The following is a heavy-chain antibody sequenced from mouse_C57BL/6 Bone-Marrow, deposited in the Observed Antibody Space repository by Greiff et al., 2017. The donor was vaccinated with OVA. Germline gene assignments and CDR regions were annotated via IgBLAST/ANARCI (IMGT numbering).Heavy chain of an antibody. Sequence: QVQLQQSGAELVRPGASVTLSCKASGYTFTDYEMHWVKQTPVHGLEWIGAIDPETGGTAYNQKFKGKAILTADKSSSTAYMELRSLTSEDSAVYYCTREGYYGSRDDWGKGTTLTVSS. J-gene: IGHJ2*01. CDR3: TREGYYGSRDD. D-gene: IGHD1-1*01. CDR1: GYTFTDYE. V-gene: IGHV1-15*01. CDR2: IDPETGGT.